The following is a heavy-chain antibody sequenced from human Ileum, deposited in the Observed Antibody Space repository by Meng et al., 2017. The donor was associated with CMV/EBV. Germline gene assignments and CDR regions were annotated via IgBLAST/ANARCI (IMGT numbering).Heavy chain of an antibody. J-gene: IGHJ4*02. CDR1: GFTVTNNY. CDR2: ISLVGTT. D-gene: IGHD3-10*01. CDR3: ARQGQSYISPIDY. Sequence: VEMVDSGGTLIQPGGSLGLSGPASGFTVTNNYMGYVRQAPGKGLEWVSVISLVGTTYDADSVKGRFTLSRDNSKNTLFLQMDSLRVEDTAVYYCARQGQSYISPIDYWGQGTLVTVSS. V-gene: IGHV3-53*01.